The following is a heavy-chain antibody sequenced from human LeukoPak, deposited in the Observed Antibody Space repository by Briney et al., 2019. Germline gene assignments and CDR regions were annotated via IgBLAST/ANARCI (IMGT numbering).Heavy chain of an antibody. Sequence: PSETLSLTCTVSGGSISSYYWSWIRQPPGKGLEWIGYIYYSGSTNYNPSLKSRVTTSVDTSKNQFSLKLSSVTAADTAVYYCARSYDFWSGYYDYWGQGTLVTVSS. V-gene: IGHV4-59*01. CDR2: IYYSGST. CDR1: GGSISSYY. J-gene: IGHJ4*02. D-gene: IGHD3-3*01. CDR3: ARSYDFWSGYYDY.